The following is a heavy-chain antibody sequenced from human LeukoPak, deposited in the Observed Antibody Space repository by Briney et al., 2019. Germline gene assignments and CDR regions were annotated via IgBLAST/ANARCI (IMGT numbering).Heavy chain of an antibody. J-gene: IGHJ5*02. CDR1: GGSFSGYY. V-gene: IGHV4-34*01. Sequence: SETLSLTCAVYGGSFSGYYWSWIRQPPGKGLEWIGEINHSGSTNYNPSLKSRVTISVDTSKNQFSLKLSSVTAADTAVYYCARTYRGYSHGWGVTNWFDPWGQGTLVTVSS. CDR3: ARTYRGYSHGWGVTNWFDP. CDR2: INHSGST. D-gene: IGHD5-18*01.